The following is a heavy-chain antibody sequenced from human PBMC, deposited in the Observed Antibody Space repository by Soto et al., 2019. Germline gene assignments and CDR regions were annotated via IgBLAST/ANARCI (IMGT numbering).Heavy chain of an antibody. D-gene: IGHD6-19*01. J-gene: IGHJ6*03. V-gene: IGHV1-18*01. CDR2: ISAYNGNT. Sequence: QVQLVQSGAEVKKPGASVKVSCKASGYTFTSYGISWVRQAPGQGLEWMGWISAYNGNTNYAQKLQCEVTMTTATSTSTAYMELRSLRSDDTAVYYCARVAAVACTVYYYYYMDVWGKGTTVTVSS. CDR1: GYTFTSYG. CDR3: ARVAAVACTVYYYYYMDV.